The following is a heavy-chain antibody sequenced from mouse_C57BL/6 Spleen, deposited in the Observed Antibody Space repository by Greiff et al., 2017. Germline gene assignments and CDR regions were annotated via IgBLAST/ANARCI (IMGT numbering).Heavy chain of an antibody. D-gene: IGHD1-1*01. Sequence: PPPSFSYLINPFSSLKLSCTATGYTFTGYWIEWVKQRPGHGLEWIGEILPGSGSTSYNEKFKGKATFTADTSSNTAYMQLSSLTTEDSAIYYCARRITTNFAYWGQGTLVTVSA. V-gene: IGHV1-9*01. J-gene: IGHJ3*01. CDR1: GYTFTGYW. CDR3: ARRITTNFAY. CDR2: ILPGSGST.